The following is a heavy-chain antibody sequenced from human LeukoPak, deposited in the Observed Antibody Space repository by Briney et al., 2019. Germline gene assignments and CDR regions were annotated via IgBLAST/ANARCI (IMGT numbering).Heavy chain of an antibody. Sequence: GASVKVSCKASGYTFTSYGISWVRQAPGQGLEWMGWISAYNGNTNYAQKLQGRVTMTTDTSTSTAYMELRSLRSDDTAVYYCASGGNYDILTGYYCGLDYWGQGTLVTVSS. J-gene: IGHJ4*02. CDR1: GYTFTSYG. V-gene: IGHV1-18*01. CDR3: ASGGNYDILTGYYCGLDY. D-gene: IGHD3-9*01. CDR2: ISAYNGNT.